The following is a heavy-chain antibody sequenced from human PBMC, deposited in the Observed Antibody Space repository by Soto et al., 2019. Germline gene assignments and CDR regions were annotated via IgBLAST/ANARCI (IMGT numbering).Heavy chain of an antibody. CDR2: VYYSGST. D-gene: IGHD2-2*01. CDR3: ARGRVVVPAAVMFNCLDP. J-gene: IGHJ5*02. Sequence: KASETLSLTCSVSSGSISSYYWSWIRQPPGKGLEWIGYVYYSGSTNYNPSLKSRVTISVDRSRTQFSLKMSSVTAADTAVYYCARGRVVVPAAVMFNCLDPWGQGALVTVSS. V-gene: IGHV4-59*12. CDR1: SGSISSYY.